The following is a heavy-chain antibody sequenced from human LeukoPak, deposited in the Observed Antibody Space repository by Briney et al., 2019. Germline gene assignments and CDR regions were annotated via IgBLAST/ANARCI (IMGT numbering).Heavy chain of an antibody. V-gene: IGHV3-66*01. J-gene: IGHJ4*02. CDR3: ARGAGDGYGDYRFDY. CDR1: GFTVSSNY. D-gene: IGHD4-17*01. CDR2: IYSGGST. Sequence: TGGSLRLSCAASGFTVSSNYMSWVRQAPGKGLEWVSVIYSGGSTYYADSVKGRFTISRDNSKNTLYLQTNSLRAEDTAVYYCARGAGDGYGDYRFDYWGQGTLVTVSS.